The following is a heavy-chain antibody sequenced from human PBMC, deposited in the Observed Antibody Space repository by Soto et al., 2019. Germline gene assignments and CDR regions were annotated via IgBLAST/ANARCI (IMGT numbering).Heavy chain of an antibody. CDR2: ISWNSGSI. J-gene: IGHJ4*02. Sequence: EVQLVESGGGLVQPGRSLRLSCAASGFTFDDYAMHWVRQAPGKGLEWVSGISWNSGSIGYADSVKGRFTISRDNAKNSLYLQMNSRRAEDTALYYCAKGVTVDTLDYLGQGTLVTVS. V-gene: IGHV3-9*01. CDR3: AKGVTVDTLDY. D-gene: IGHD5-18*01. CDR1: GFTFDDYA.